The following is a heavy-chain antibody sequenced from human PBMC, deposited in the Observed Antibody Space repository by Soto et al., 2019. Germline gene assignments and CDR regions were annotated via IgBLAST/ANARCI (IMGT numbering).Heavy chain of an antibody. CDR2: IKEDGSEK. CDR3: ATYCSSPSCRSY. CDR1: GFTFSDYW. Sequence: EVQLVESGGGLVQPGGSLRLSCVASGFTFSDYWMTWVRQAPGKGLEWVANIKEDGSEKYYGDSVKGRFSISRDNAANSLYLQLKYLGAEDTAVYYCATYCSSPSCRSYWGRGTLVTVSS. J-gene: IGHJ1*01. D-gene: IGHD2-2*01. V-gene: IGHV3-7*05.